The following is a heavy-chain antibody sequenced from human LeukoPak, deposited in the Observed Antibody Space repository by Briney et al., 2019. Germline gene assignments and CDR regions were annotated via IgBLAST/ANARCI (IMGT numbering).Heavy chain of an antibody. J-gene: IGHJ4*02. CDR2: ISAYNGNT. D-gene: IGHD2-15*01. CDR3: ARGTENPLPFLDD. CDR1: GYTFTSYG. Sequence: GASVKVSCKASGYTFTSYGISWVRQAPGQGLEWMGWISAYNGNTNYAQKFQGRVSLTRDTSTSTVYMDLSSLRSEDTAVYYCARGTENPLPFLDDWGQGTLVIVSS. V-gene: IGHV1-18*01.